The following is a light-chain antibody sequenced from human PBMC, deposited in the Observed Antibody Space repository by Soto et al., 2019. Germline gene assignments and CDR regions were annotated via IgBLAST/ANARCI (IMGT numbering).Light chain of an antibody. J-gene: IGKJ1*01. CDR1: QSVSSSR. Sequence: VLPPSPGTLSGSPGERATLSCRASQSVSSSRLAWYRQKHGQAPRLLIYGASSRATGIPDRFSGSGSGKDFTITISRLETEDFEVYYCQQYGSSLRTVGQGTKVDIK. CDR2: GAS. V-gene: IGKV3-20*01. CDR3: QQYGSSLRT.